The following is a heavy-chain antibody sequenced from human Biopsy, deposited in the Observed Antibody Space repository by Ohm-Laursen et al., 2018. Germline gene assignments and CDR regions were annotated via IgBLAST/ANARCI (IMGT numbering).Heavy chain of an antibody. V-gene: IGHV1-69*01. CDR3: ARDALGGGSYRFFY. J-gene: IGHJ4*02. D-gene: IGHD1-26*01. Sequence: GSSVKVSCKASGGTFTNYAISWVRQAPGQGLEWMGGIIPIFVTANYAQKFQGRVTITADESTSTAYMELSSLRSDDTAVYYCARDALGGGSYRFFYWGQGSLVTVSS. CDR1: GGTFTNYA. CDR2: IIPIFVTA.